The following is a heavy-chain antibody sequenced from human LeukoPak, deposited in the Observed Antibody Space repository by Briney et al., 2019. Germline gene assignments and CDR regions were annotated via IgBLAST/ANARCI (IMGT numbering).Heavy chain of an antibody. Sequence: PGGSLRLSCAASGFTFSSYGMHWVRQAPGKRLEWVAFIRNDGSNKDYADSVKARFTNTRDNSKNPLYLQMNSLRSDDTAVYYCARAAPENYGDYKYWGQGTLVTVSS. CDR2: IRNDGSNK. CDR3: ARAAPENYGDYKY. V-gene: IGHV3-30*02. J-gene: IGHJ4*02. D-gene: IGHD4-17*01. CDR1: GFTFSSYG.